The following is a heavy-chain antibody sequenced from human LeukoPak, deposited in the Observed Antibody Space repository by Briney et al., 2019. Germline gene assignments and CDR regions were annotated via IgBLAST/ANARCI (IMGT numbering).Heavy chain of an antibody. CDR2: IYTSGST. Sequence: PSHCPSLTRTVSGASISSNYSSSIRQPARNWMEWIGRIYTSGSTNYNPSLKSRVTMSVDTSKNQFSLKLSSVTAADTAVYYCARGRDGYNGDDAFDIWGQGTMVTVSS. CDR1: GASISSNY. J-gene: IGHJ3*02. V-gene: IGHV4-4*07. CDR3: ARGRDGYNGDDAFDI. D-gene: IGHD5-24*01.